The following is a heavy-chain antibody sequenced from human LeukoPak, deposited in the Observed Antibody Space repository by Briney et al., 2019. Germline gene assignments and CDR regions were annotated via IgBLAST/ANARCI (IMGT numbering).Heavy chain of an antibody. CDR1: GGSISSGSYY. J-gene: IGHJ6*03. D-gene: IGHD4-17*01. V-gene: IGHV4-61*02. CDR2: IYTSGST. CDR3: ARDIYARVTRGYYYYYMDV. Sequence: SETLSLTCTVSGGSISSGSYYWSWIRQPAGKGLEWIGRIYTSGSTNYNPSLKSRVTISVDTSKNQFSLKLSSVTAADTAVYYCARDIYARVTRGYYYYYMDVWGKGTTVTISS.